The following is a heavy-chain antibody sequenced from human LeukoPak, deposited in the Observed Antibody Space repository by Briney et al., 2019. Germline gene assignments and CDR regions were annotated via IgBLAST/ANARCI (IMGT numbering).Heavy chain of an antibody. D-gene: IGHD6-19*01. Sequence: PSETLSLTCTVSGGSMSGFFWTWIRQPAGKGLEWIGLIYSSGTTNFNPSLQSRVTMSVDTSKNQFSLKLTSVTAADTAVYFCVREATRFGYSSSCCSPIDYWGQGTLVTVSS. CDR2: IYSSGTT. J-gene: IGHJ4*02. CDR3: VREATRFGYSSSCCSPIDY. CDR1: GGSMSGFF. V-gene: IGHV4-4*07.